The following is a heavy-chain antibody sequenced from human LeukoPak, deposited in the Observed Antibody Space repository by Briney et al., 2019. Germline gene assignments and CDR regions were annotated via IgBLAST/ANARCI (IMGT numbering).Heavy chain of an antibody. Sequence: SVTLSLICAVYGGSFSGYYRSWIRQPAGKGLEWIGYIYYSGSANYNPSLKSRGTMSVDTSKNQFSLRLSSVTAADTAVYYCAGDRVVGTSGLAFDIWGQGTMVTVSS. CDR2: IYYSGSA. CDR1: GGSFSGYY. J-gene: IGHJ3*02. CDR3: AGDRVVGTSGLAFDI. D-gene: IGHD1-26*01. V-gene: IGHV4-59*12.